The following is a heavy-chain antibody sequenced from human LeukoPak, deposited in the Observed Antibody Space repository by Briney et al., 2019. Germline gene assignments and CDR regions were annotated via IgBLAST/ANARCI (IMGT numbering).Heavy chain of an antibody. CDR3: ARAFGGPRSSSWRYYFDY. CDR2: IYYSGRT. D-gene: IGHD6-13*01. CDR1: GGSISSSSYY. Sequence: SETLSLTCTVSGGSISSSSYYWGWIRQPPGKGLEWIGSIYYSGRTFHNPSLKSRVTISVDTSKNQFSLKLSSVTAADTAVYYCARAFGGPRSSSWRYYFDYWGQGTLVTVSS. V-gene: IGHV4-39*01. J-gene: IGHJ4*02.